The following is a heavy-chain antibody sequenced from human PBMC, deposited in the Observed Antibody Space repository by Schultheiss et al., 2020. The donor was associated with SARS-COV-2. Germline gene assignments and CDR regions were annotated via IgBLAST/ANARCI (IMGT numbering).Heavy chain of an antibody. D-gene: IGHD4-17*01. CDR3: ARTYGYGMDV. J-gene: IGHJ6*02. V-gene: IGHV4-61*10. CDR1: GASVSSGSDY. Sequence: SETLSLTCTVSGASVSSGSDYWSWIRQPAGKGLEWIGRIYTSGSTNYNPSLKSRVTMSVDTSKNQFSLKLSSVTAADTAVYYCARTYGYGMDVWGQGTTVTVSS. CDR2: IYTSGST.